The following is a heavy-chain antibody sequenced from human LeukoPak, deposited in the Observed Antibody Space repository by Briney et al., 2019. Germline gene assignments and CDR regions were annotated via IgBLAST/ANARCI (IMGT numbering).Heavy chain of an antibody. J-gene: IGHJ4*02. CDR1: GYTFTSYF. Sequence: ASVKVSCKASGYTFTSYFIHWVRQAPGQGLEWMGIINPSGGSTNYAQKFQGKVTMTRDTSTSTVYMELSSLRSEDTAVYYCATAKFGGNSYFDYWGQGTLVTVSS. CDR2: INPSGGST. D-gene: IGHD4-23*01. CDR3: ATAKFGGNSYFDY. V-gene: IGHV1-46*01.